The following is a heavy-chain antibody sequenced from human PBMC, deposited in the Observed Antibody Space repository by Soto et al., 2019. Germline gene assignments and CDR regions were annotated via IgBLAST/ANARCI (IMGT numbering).Heavy chain of an antibody. D-gene: IGHD3-10*01. Sequence: ASETLSLTCAVSGGSISSSNWWSWVRQPPGKGLEWIGEIYHSGSTNYNPSLKSRVTISVDKSKNQFSLKLSSVTAADTAVYYCASSGPGIYYGMDVWGQGTTVTVSS. CDR1: GGSISSSNW. CDR2: IYHSGST. J-gene: IGHJ6*02. V-gene: IGHV4-4*02. CDR3: ASSGPGIYYGMDV.